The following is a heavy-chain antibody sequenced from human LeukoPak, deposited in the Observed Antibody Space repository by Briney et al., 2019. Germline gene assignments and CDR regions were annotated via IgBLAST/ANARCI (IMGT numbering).Heavy chain of an antibody. V-gene: IGHV4-59*01. CDR2: IYFSGST. J-gene: IGHJ4*02. CDR1: GGSISGYY. CDR3: ARLQGWNYVSYFDY. Sequence: SETLSLTCTVSGGSISGYYWSWIRQPPGKGLEWIGFIYFSGSTNYSPSLKSRVTISVDTSKNHFSLKLSSATAADTAVYYCARLQGWNYVSYFDYWGQGTLVTVSS. D-gene: IGHD1-7*01.